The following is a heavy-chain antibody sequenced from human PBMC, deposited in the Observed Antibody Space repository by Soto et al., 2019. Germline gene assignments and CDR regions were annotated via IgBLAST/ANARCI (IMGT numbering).Heavy chain of an antibody. D-gene: IGHD6-19*01. V-gene: IGHV4-59*01. Sequence: SEPLSVTCTVSAGSISSYYLICIRQPPWKGLELIVYIYYSGSTNYNPSLKSRVTISVDASKNQFSLKLSSVTAADTAVYYCARVDSSGWYTLKRSDGMDVWGQGTTVTVSS. CDR2: IYYSGST. CDR1: AGSISSYY. J-gene: IGHJ6*02. CDR3: ARVDSSGWYTLKRSDGMDV.